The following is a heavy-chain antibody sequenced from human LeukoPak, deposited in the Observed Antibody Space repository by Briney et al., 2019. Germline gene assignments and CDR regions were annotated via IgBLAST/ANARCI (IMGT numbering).Heavy chain of an antibody. CDR2: IYTSGST. CDR1: GGSISSYY. Sequence: SETLSLTCTVSGGSISSYYWSWIRQPAGKGLEWIGRIYTSGSTNYNPSLKSRVTMSVDTSKNQFSLKLSSVTAADTAVYYCARDLADILTGYLDAFDIWGQGTMVTVSS. V-gene: IGHV4-4*07. D-gene: IGHD3-9*01. CDR3: ARDLADILTGYLDAFDI. J-gene: IGHJ3*02.